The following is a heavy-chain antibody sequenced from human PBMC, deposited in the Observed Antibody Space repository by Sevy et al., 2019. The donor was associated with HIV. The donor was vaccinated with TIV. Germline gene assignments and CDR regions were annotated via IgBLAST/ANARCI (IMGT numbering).Heavy chain of an antibody. V-gene: IGHV4-59*01. CDR2: IYYTGST. CDR3: TRDPPVRSGYDSLNWFDP. CDR1: GGSISAYY. Sequence: SESLSLTCTVSGGSISAYYWSWIRQPPGKALEYIGYIYYTGSTNYNASIVNRVTMSVDSSTNQFSLKLNSVTAADTAVYYSTRDPPVRSGYDSLNWFDPWGHGTLVTVSS. D-gene: IGHD5-12*01. J-gene: IGHJ5*02.